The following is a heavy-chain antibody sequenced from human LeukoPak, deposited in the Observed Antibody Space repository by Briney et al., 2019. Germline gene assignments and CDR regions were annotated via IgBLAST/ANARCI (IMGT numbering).Heavy chain of an antibody. CDR2: INSDGSST. D-gene: IGHD6-13*01. CDR1: GFTFGDYA. J-gene: IGHJ4*02. CDR3: ASSPHPYSSSWLTN. Sequence: PGGSLRLSCTASGFTFGDYAMSWVRHAPGKGLVWVSRINSDGSSTSYADSVKGRFTISRDNAKNTLYLQMNSLRAEDTAVYYCASSPHPYSSSWLTNWGQGTLVTVSS. V-gene: IGHV3-74*01.